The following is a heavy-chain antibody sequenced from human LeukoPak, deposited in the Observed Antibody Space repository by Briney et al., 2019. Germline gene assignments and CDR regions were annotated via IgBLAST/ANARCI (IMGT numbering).Heavy chain of an antibody. J-gene: IGHJ4*02. V-gene: IGHV3-9*01. CDR2: ISYNGGFI. CDR1: GFTFDDYA. Sequence: GRSLRLSCAGSGFTFDDYAMHWVRQAPGKGLEWLSIISYNGGFIDYADSVKGRFTISRDNAKNSLYLQLDSLRAEDTAIYYCAKVRGKYSGHFFFDYWGQGTLVTVSS. D-gene: IGHD6-6*01. CDR3: AKVRGKYSGHFFFDY.